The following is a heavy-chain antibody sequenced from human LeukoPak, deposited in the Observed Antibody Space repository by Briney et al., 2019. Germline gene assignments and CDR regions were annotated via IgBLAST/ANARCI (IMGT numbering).Heavy chain of an antibody. CDR2: INHSGST. D-gene: IGHD3-10*01. CDR1: GGSFSGYY. J-gene: IGHJ3*02. V-gene: IGHV4-34*01. Sequence: SETLSLTCAVYGGSFSGYYWSWIRQPPGKGLEWIGEINHSGSTNYNPSLKSRVTISVDTSKNQFSLKLSSVTAADTAVYYCARDSEAHYGSGRSSFDIWGQGTMVTVSS. CDR3: ARDSEAHYGSGRSSFDI.